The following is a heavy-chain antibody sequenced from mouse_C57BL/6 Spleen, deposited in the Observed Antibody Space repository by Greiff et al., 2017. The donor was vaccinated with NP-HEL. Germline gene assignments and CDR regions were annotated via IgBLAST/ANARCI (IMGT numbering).Heavy chain of an antibody. D-gene: IGHD3-1*01. Sequence: VQLKESGPELVKPGASVKISCKASGYTFTDYYMNWVKQSHGKSLEWIGDINPNNGGTSYNQKFKGKATLTVDKSSSTAYMELRSLTSEDSAVYYCARSGGYAMDYWGQGTSVTVSS. CDR3: ARSGGYAMDY. CDR1: GYTFTDYY. J-gene: IGHJ4*01. CDR2: INPNNGGT. V-gene: IGHV1-26*01.